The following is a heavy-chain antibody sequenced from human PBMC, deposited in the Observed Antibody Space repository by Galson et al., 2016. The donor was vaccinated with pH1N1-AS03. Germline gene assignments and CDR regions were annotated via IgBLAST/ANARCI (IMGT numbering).Heavy chain of an antibody. CDR1: GFLFGSSW. D-gene: IGHD2-8*02. Sequence: SLRLSCAGSGFLFGSSWMGWVRQAPGKGLEWVANIKSDGSTGYYVDSVKGRFTISRDNIKNSVSLQMDALREDDTAVYYCARHGPWCFDFWAQGTRVTVSS. V-gene: IGHV3-7*01. CDR2: IKSDGSTG. J-gene: IGHJ4*02. CDR3: ARHGPWCFDF.